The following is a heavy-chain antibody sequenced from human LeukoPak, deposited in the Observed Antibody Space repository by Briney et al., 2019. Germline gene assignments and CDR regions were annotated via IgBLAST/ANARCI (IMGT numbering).Heavy chain of an antibody. J-gene: IGHJ4*02. Sequence: PGGSLRLSCAASGFTVSSNYMSWVRQAPGKGLEWVSVVSSGGSTYYADSVKGRFTLSRDNSKNTLYLQMNTLRADDTAVCYCAISSGGPYYFDFWGQGTLVTVSS. D-gene: IGHD2-15*01. CDR2: VSSGGST. CDR3: AISSGGPYYFDF. V-gene: IGHV3-53*01. CDR1: GFTVSSNY.